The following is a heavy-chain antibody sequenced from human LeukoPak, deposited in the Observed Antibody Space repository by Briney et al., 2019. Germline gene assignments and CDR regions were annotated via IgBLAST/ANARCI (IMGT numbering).Heavy chain of an antibody. CDR3: ARSLYGSGNSWFDP. CDR1: GGSIRSYY. V-gene: IGHV4-59*01. Sequence: SETLSLTCTVSGGSIRSYYWSWIRHPPGKGLEWIGYIYYTGTTNYNPSLKSRVTISVDTSKNQFSLKLSSVTAADTAVYYCARSLYGSGNSWFDPWGQGTLVTVSS. J-gene: IGHJ5*02. CDR2: IYYTGTT. D-gene: IGHD3-10*01.